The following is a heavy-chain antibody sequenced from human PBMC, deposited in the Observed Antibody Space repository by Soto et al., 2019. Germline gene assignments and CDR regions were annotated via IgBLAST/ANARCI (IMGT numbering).Heavy chain of an antibody. Sequence: PGGSLRLSCAASGFTFSSYSMNWVRQAPGKGLEWVSYISSSSSTIYYADSVKGRFTISRDNAKNSLYLQMNSLRAEDTAVYYCARLLWFGELTYFDYWGQGTLVTVSS. J-gene: IGHJ4*02. V-gene: IGHV3-48*01. CDR3: ARLLWFGELTYFDY. CDR2: ISSSSSTI. D-gene: IGHD3-10*01. CDR1: GFTFSSYS.